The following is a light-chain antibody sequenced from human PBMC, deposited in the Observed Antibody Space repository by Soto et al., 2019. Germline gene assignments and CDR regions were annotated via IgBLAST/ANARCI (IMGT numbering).Light chain of an antibody. CDR3: QQYGSSPRT. CDR1: QFVSSSY. CDR2: GAS. J-gene: IGKJ1*01. V-gene: IGKV3-20*01. Sequence: EIVLTQSPGTLSLSPGERATLSCRASQFVSSSYFAWYQQKPGQAPRLLIFGASSRATGIPDRFSGSGSATDFTLTISRLEPEDFAVYYCQQYGSSPRTFGQGTKVEIK.